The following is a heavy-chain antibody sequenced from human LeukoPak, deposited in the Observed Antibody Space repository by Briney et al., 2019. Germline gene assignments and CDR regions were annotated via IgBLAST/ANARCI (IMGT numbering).Heavy chain of an antibody. CDR1: GFTFSSYA. CDR2: ISSNGGST. V-gene: IGHV3-64*01. J-gene: IGHJ6*03. D-gene: IGHD5-12*01. CDR3: ARGVDPRRGYYYMDV. Sequence: GGSLRLSCAASGFTFSSYAMHWVRQAPGKGLEYVSAISSNGGSTYYANSVKGRFTISRDNSKNTLYLQIGSLRAEDMAVYYCARGVDPRRGYYYMDVWGKGTTVTVSS.